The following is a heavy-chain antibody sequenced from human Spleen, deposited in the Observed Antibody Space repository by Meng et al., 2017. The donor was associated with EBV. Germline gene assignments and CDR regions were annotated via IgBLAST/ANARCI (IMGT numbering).Heavy chain of an antibody. V-gene: IGHV1-69*12. CDR3: ASESGRGYTPDY. CDR1: GGPFSSDA. D-gene: IGHD3-10*01. Sequence: VQVVQSGAEVKRPGSSVKAACKTSGGPFSSDAISWVRQAPGQGLEWLGGLIPMFGAPNYTQKFQGRVTITADESTSTHYMELSSLRSEDTAVYYCASESGRGYTPDYWGQGTLVTVSS. J-gene: IGHJ4*02. CDR2: LIPMFGAP.